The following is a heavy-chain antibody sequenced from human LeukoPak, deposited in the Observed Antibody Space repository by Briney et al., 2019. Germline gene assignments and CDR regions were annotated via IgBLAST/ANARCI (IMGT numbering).Heavy chain of an antibody. CDR3: AKGRYDFRSGLQGYYYYMGV. CDR2: INGSGGST. J-gene: IGHJ6*03. CDR1: GFTFSSYA. D-gene: IGHD3-3*01. V-gene: IGHV3-23*01. Sequence: GGSLRLSCAASGFTFSSYAMSWVRQAPGKGLEWVSTINGSGGSTYYADSVKGRFTISRDNSKNTLDLQMNSLRAEDTAVYYCAKGRYDFRSGLQGYYYYMGVWGKGTTVTVSS.